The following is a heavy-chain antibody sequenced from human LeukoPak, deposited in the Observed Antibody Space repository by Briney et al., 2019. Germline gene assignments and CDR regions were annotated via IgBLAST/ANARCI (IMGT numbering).Heavy chain of an antibody. CDR1: GYTFTGYY. Sequence: GASVKVSCKASGYTFTGYYMHWVRPAPGQGLEWMGWINPNSGGTNYAQKFQGWVTMTRDTSISTACMELSRLRSDDTAVYYCAREDYGDYVDWGQGTLVTVSS. J-gene: IGHJ4*02. D-gene: IGHD4-17*01. CDR3: AREDYGDYVD. CDR2: INPNSGGT. V-gene: IGHV1-2*04.